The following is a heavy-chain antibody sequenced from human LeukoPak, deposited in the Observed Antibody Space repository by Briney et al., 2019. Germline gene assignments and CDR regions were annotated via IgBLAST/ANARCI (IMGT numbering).Heavy chain of an antibody. V-gene: IGHV7-4-1*02. D-gene: IGHD6-13*01. CDR1: GYTFTSYA. Sequence: ASVKGSCKASGYTFTSYAMNWVRQAPGQGLEWMGWINTNTGNPTYAQGFTGRFVFSLDTSVSTAYLQISSLKAEDTAVYYCARASTLKAAAGKSGNKWFDPWGQGTLVTVSS. CDR3: ARASTLKAAAGKSGNKWFDP. CDR2: INTNTGNP. J-gene: IGHJ5*02.